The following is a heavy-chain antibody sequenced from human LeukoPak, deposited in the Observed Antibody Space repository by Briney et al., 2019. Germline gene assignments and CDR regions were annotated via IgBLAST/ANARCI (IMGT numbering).Heavy chain of an antibody. CDR3: AKGTTAPSVFIDY. CDR2: INHSGST. D-gene: IGHD1-1*01. Sequence: SETLSLTCAVYGGSFSGYYWSWIRQPPGKGLEWIGEINHSGSTNYNPSLKSRVTISVDTSKNQFSLKLSSVTAADTAVYYCAKGTTAPSVFIDYWGQGTLVTVSS. J-gene: IGHJ4*02. CDR1: GGSFSGYY. V-gene: IGHV4-34*01.